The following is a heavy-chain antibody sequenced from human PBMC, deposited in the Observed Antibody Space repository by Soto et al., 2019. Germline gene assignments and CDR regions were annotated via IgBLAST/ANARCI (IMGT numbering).Heavy chain of an antibody. D-gene: IGHD3-10*02. CDR2: ISAYNGNT. Sequence: GASVKVSCKASGYTFTSYGISWVRQAPGQGLEWMGWISAYNGNTNYAQKLQGRFTISADIAENSVILQMNTLRDEDSAVYFCVRDRDLYRDMFHADLWGQGTLVTVSS. J-gene: IGHJ4*01. CDR1: GYTFTSYG. V-gene: IGHV1-18*01. CDR3: VRDRDLYRDMFHADL.